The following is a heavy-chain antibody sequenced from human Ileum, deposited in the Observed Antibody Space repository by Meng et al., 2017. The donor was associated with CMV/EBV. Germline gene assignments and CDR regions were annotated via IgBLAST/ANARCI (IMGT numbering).Heavy chain of an antibody. CDR1: SWAFSEYK. J-gene: IGHJ4*02. Sequence: QLQLPQWGGGPLKPSENLSLNVSFCSWAFSEYKWTWIRQPPGKGLYWIGEISHVGDTNYNPSLRGRVTISVDMSKKQFSLNLASVTAADTAIYYCARASPQRRFLSYWGQGTLVTVSS. CDR3: ARASPQRRFLSY. CDR2: ISHVGDT. V-gene: IGHV4-34*02. D-gene: IGHD3-3*01.